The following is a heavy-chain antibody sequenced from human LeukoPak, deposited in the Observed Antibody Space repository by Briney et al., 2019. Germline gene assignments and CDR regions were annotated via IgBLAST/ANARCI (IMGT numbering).Heavy chain of an antibody. J-gene: IGHJ6*03. CDR3: ARHGPPRAGWGRKYYYMDV. V-gene: IGHV4-34*01. D-gene: IGHD3-16*01. CDR1: GGSFSGYY. CDR2: INHSGST. Sequence: SETLSLTCAVYGGSFSGYYWSWIRQPPGKGLEWIGEINHSGSTNYNPSLKSRLTISVDTSKKQFSLKLSSVTAADTAVYYCARHGPPRAGWGRKYYYMDVWGKGTTVTISS.